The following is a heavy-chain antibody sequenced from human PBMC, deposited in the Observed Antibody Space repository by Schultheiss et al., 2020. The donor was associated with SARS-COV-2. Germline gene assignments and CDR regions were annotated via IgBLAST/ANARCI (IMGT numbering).Heavy chain of an antibody. Sequence: GESLKISCAASRFTFSSYWMHWVRQAPGKGLVWVSRINSDGSGTSYADSVKGRFTISRDNAKNTLYLQMNSLRADDTAVYYCARDRSPDAFDIWGQGTMVTVSS. J-gene: IGHJ3*02. CDR3: ARDRSPDAFDI. CDR2: INSDGSGT. V-gene: IGHV3-74*01. D-gene: IGHD1-14*01. CDR1: RFTFSSYW.